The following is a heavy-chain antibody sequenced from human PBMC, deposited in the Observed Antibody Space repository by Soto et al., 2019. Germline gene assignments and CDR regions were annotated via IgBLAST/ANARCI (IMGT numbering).Heavy chain of an antibody. Sequence: GGSLRLSCTASGFTFGDYAMSWFRPASGKGLEWVGFIRSKAYGGTTEYAASVKGRFTISRDDSKSIAYLQMNSLKTEDTAVYYCTRGSGSYDYYMDVWGKGTTVTVS. J-gene: IGHJ6*03. D-gene: IGHD1-26*01. CDR1: GFTFGDYA. V-gene: IGHV3-49*03. CDR3: TRGSGSYDYYMDV. CDR2: IRSKAYGGTT.